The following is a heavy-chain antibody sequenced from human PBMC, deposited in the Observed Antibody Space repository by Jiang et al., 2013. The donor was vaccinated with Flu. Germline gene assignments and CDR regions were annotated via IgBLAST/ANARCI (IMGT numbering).Heavy chain of an antibody. Sequence: VQLLESGGGVVQPGRSLRLSCAASGFTFSSYAMHWVRQAPGKGLEWVAVISYDGSNKYYADSVKGRFTISRDNSKNTLYLQMNSLRAEDTAVYYCARDGGXGYVISYWGQGTLVTVSS. J-gene: IGHJ4*02. CDR3: ARDGGXGYVISY. V-gene: IGHV3-30*01. D-gene: IGHD5-24*01. CDR1: GFTFSSYA. CDR2: ISYDGSNK.